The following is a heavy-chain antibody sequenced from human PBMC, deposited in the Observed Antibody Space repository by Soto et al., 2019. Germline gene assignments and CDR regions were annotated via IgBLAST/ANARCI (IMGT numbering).Heavy chain of an antibody. J-gene: IGHJ4*02. D-gene: IGHD2-8*01. CDR3: ASNAFDY. Sequence: QVQFLQSGTEVKKPGASVKVSCKTSGYIFTDYPIHWVRQAPGRGLEWVGWIHTANGTTRYSPKLQGRISLRTDTSASTAYMEVTRLTIEATALYYCASNAFDYWGQGTLVAVSP. CDR1: GYIFTDYP. CDR2: IHTANGTT. V-gene: IGHV1-3*04.